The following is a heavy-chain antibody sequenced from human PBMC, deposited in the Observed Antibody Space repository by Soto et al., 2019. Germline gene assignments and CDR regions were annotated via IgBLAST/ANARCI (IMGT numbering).Heavy chain of an antibody. Sequence: SETLSLTCAVSSGSISSSNWWSWVRQPPGKGLEWIGEIYHSGSTNYNPYLKSRVTISVDKSKNQFSLKLSSVTAEDTAVFYCARDQGVRGELPRGVFDIWGQGTMVTVSS. J-gene: IGHJ3*02. D-gene: IGHD3-10*01. V-gene: IGHV4-4*02. CDR3: ARDQGVRGELPRGVFDI. CDR1: SGSISSSNW. CDR2: IYHSGST.